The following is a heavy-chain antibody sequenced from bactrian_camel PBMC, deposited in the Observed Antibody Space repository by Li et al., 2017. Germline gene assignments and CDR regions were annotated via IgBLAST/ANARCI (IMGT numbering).Heavy chain of an antibody. D-gene: IGHD6*01. V-gene: IGHV3S31*01. CDR1: GFTFSAHA. CDR3: AAGPWYTDEYRH. Sequence: VQLVESGGGSVQPGGSLRLSCAASGFTFSAHAMTWVRQAPGKGLEWVSGINPDGGITYYADSVKARFTISRDDAKNTLYLQLNSLNTEDTAMYYCAAGPWYTDEYRHWGQGTQVTVS. J-gene: IGHJ4*01. CDR2: INPDGGIT.